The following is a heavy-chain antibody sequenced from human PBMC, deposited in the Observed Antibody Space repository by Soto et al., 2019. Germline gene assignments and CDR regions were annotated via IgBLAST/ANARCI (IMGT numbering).Heavy chain of an antibody. J-gene: IGHJ4*02. D-gene: IGHD3-10*01. CDR2: ISYSSSSI. Sequence: TGGSLRLSCAASGFTFSYYSMNWVRQAPGKGLEWVSYISYSSSSIYYADSVKGRFTISRDNAKNSLYLQMNSLRAEDTAVYYCARHYGSGSLDYWGQGTLVTVSP. CDR1: GFTFSYYS. CDR3: ARHYGSGSLDY. V-gene: IGHV3-48*01.